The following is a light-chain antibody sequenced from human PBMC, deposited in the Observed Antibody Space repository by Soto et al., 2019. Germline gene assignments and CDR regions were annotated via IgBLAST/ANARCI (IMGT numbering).Light chain of an antibody. CDR1: QDITNY. J-gene: IGKJ3*01. CDR2: DAS. V-gene: IGKV1-33*01. Sequence: DIQMTQPPSSLSASVGDRVTITCQASQDITNYLNWYQQKPGEAPKLLIYDASNLETGVPSRFSGSGSGTDFTFTISSLQPEDIATYYCLQYDISPVFGPGTKVDIK. CDR3: LQYDISPV.